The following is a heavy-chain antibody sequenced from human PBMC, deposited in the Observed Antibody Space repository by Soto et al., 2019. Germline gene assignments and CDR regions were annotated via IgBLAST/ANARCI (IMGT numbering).Heavy chain of an antibody. J-gene: IGHJ4*02. Sequence: SETLSLTCAVYGGSFSGYYWSWIRQPPGKGLEWIGEINHSGSTNYNPSLKSRVTISVDTSKNQFSLKLSSVTAADTAVYYCARSLIVVVPAAMGSYFDYWGQGTLVTVSS. D-gene: IGHD2-2*01. CDR2: INHSGST. CDR1: GGSFSGYY. V-gene: IGHV4-34*01. CDR3: ARSLIVVVPAAMGSYFDY.